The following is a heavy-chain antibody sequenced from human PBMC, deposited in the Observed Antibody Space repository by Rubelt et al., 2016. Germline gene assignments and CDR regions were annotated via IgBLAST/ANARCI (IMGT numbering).Heavy chain of an antibody. Sequence: QVQLQQWGAGLLKPSETLSLTCAVYGGSFSGYYWSWIRQPPGKGLEWIASIFSSGSTSYSPSLKSRVTISGDTSKNQFSLKLKSVTAADTAVYYCARRRTGPQNWFDPWGQGTLVTVSS. J-gene: IGHJ5*02. D-gene: IGHD1-14*01. CDR1: GGSFSGYY. V-gene: IGHV4-34*12. CDR3: ARRRTGPQNWFDP. CDR2: IFSSGST.